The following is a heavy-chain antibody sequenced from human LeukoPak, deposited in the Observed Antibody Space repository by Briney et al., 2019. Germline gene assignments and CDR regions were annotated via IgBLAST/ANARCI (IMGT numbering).Heavy chain of an antibody. CDR3: AKARRIVVVVAATDY. V-gene: IGHV4-34*01. CDR1: GGSFSGYY. J-gene: IGHJ4*02. D-gene: IGHD2-15*01. Sequence: SETLSLTCAVYGGSFSGYYWSWIRQPPGKGLEWIGEINHSGSTNYSPSLKSRVTISVDTSKNQFSVKLSSVTAADTAVYYCAKARRIVVVVAATDYWGQGTLVTVSS. CDR2: INHSGST.